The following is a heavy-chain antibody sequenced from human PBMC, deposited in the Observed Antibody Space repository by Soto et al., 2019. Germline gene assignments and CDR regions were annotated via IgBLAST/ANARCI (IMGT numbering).Heavy chain of an antibody. V-gene: IGHV5-51*01. CDR2: IYPGDSDT. CDR1: GYTFTTYW. J-gene: IGHJ4*02. CDR3: ARGYWGSTSCDGYFDN. D-gene: IGHD2-2*01. Sequence: GESLKISCEGSGYTFTTYWIAWVRQMPGKGLEWMGIIYPGDSDTRYSPSFQGQVTISVDKSISTAYLQWSSLRASDTAMYYCARGYWGSTSCDGYFDNWGQGKLVNVSS.